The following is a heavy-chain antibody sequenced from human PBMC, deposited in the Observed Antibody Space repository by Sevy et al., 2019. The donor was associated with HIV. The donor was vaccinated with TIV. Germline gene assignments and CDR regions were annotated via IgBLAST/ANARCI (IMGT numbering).Heavy chain of an antibody. CDR2: ISVYNGNT. J-gene: IGHJ6*02. D-gene: IGHD3-3*01. CDR1: GYTFTSYG. Sequence: ASVKVSCKASGYTFTSYGISWVRQAPGQGLEWMGWISVYNGNTNYAQKVQGRVTLTTETSTNTVYMELRSLRSDDTAVYYCARGPEAWSGYYYHYYGMDVWGQGTTVTVSS. CDR3: ARGPEAWSGYYYHYYGMDV. V-gene: IGHV1-18*01.